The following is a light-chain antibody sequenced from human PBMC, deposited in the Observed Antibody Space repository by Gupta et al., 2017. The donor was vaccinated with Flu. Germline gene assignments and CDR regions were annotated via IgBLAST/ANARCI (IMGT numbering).Light chain of an antibody. J-gene: IGKJ1*01. CDR3: QQSFTTVWT. V-gene: IGKV1-39*01. CDR1: QSISNY. CDR2: AAS. Sequence: DIQMTLSPSSLSASVGDRVTITCRASQSISNYLNWYQKKPGKAPNLLIYAASSLQSGVPSRFSGTGSATDFTLTISSLQPEDFATYYCQQSFTTVWTFGQGTKVEI.